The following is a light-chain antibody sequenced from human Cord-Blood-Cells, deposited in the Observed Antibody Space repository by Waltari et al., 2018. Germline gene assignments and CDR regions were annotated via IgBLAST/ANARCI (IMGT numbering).Light chain of an antibody. J-gene: IGKJ4*01. CDR2: DAS. V-gene: IGKV3-11*01. Sequence: ELVLTQSPATMSLSPGERATLSCRASQSVSSYLAWYQQKPGQAPRLLIYDASNRATGIPARLSGSGSGTDFTLTISSLEPEDFAVYYCRQRSNWPLTFGGGTKVEIK. CDR1: QSVSSY. CDR3: RQRSNWPLT.